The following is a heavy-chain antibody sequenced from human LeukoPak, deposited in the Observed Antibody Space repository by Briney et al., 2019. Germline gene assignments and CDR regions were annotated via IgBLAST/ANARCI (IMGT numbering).Heavy chain of an antibody. D-gene: IGHD2-2*01. V-gene: IGHV3-15*07. CDR2: IKSKVDGGTT. Sequence: KTGGSLRLSCTASGFTFSNAWMTWVRQGPGQGPEWVGRIKSKVDGGTTDYASSVRGRFTISRDDSKNTIYLQMNSLRIDDTAVYYCSKDLPHTRAWALKYWGPGALVTVSS. CDR1: GFTFSNAW. J-gene: IGHJ4*02. CDR3: SKDLPHTRAWALKY.